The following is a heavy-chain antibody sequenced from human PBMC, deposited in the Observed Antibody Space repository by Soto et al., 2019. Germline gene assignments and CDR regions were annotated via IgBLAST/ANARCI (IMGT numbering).Heavy chain of an antibody. Sequence: QVQLQQWGAGLLKPSETLSLTCAVYGGSFSGYYWSWIRQPPGKGLEWIGEINHSGSTNYNPSLKSRVTISVDTSKNQFSLKLSSVTDADTAVYYCARKTMVRGPIHYYYGMDVWGQGTTVTVSS. CDR1: GGSFSGYY. CDR3: ARKTMVRGPIHYYYGMDV. V-gene: IGHV4-34*01. D-gene: IGHD3-10*01. J-gene: IGHJ6*02. CDR2: INHSGST.